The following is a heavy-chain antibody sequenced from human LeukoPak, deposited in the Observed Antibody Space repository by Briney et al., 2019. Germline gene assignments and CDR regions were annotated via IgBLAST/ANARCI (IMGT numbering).Heavy chain of an antibody. V-gene: IGHV3-73*01. J-gene: IGHJ3*02. CDR3: TAAVAGAFDI. CDR1: GFTFSGSA. Sequence: QSGGSLRLSCAASGFTFSGSAMHWVRQASGKGLEWVGRIRSKANSYATAYAASVKGRFTISRDDSKNTAYLQMNSLKTEDTAVYYCTAAVAGAFDIWGQGTMVTVSS. CDR2: IRSKANSYAT. D-gene: IGHD6-19*01.